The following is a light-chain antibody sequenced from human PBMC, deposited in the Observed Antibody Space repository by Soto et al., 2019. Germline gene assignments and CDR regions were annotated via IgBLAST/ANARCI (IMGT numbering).Light chain of an antibody. Sequence: DIQMTQSPSSLSASVGDRVTITCRASESIARHLNWYQQKPGKAPTLLIYAASSLQNRVPSRFRGGESGTDFTLSIINRQPEDFATYYCQQPYRTLSITFGQGTRLEIK. V-gene: IGKV1-39*01. J-gene: IGKJ5*01. CDR3: QQPYRTLSIT. CDR1: ESIARH. CDR2: AAS.